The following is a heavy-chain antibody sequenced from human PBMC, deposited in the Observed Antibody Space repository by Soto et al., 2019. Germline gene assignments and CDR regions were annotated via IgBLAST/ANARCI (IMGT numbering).Heavy chain of an antibody. Sequence: QVTLKESGPVLVKPTETLTLTCTVSGFSLSNARMGVSWIRQPPGKALEWLAHIFSNDEKSYSTSLKSRLTISKDPSKSQVVLTMTNMDPVDTATYYCARPPLTSVAASSYYYYGMDVWGQGTTVTVSS. J-gene: IGHJ6*02. CDR2: IFSNDEK. D-gene: IGHD6-19*01. V-gene: IGHV2-26*01. CDR3: ARPPLTSVAASSYYYYGMDV. CDR1: GFSLSNARMG.